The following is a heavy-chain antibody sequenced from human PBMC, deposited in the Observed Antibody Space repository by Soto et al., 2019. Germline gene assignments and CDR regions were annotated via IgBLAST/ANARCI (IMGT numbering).Heavy chain of an antibody. CDR2: ISYDGSDK. CDR1: GFTFSSYG. V-gene: IGHV3-30*03. CDR3: ARGAYYYDSSGLSY. D-gene: IGHD3-22*01. J-gene: IGHJ4*02. Sequence: GGSLRLSCAGSGFTFSSYGMHWVRQAPGKGLEWVAVISYDGSDKYYGDSVKGRFTISRDNAKNSLYLQMNSLRAEDTAVYYCARGAYYYDSSGLSYWGQGTLVTVSS.